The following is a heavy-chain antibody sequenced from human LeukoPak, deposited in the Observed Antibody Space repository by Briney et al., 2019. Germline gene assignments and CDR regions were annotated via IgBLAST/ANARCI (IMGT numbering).Heavy chain of an antibody. Sequence: GGSLRLSCAASGFTFRRYGMSWVRQAPEKGLEWVSAISGSGSSTYYGDSVKGRFTISRDNSKNTLYLQMNSLRAEDTAVYYCARNGPWGQQLPTGNYYYYYYMDVWSKGTTVTVSS. D-gene: IGHD3-16*01. J-gene: IGHJ6*03. CDR1: GFTFRRYG. V-gene: IGHV3-23*01. CDR3: ARNGPWGQQLPTGNYYYYYYMDV. CDR2: ISGSGSST.